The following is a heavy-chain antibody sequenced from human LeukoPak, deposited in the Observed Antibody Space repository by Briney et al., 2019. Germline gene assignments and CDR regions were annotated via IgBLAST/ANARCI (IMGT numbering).Heavy chain of an antibody. CDR1: GGSISSYY. CDR3: ARVHTSGYSGYRVDY. V-gene: IGHV4-59*01. J-gene: IGHJ4*02. Sequence: SETLSLTCTVSGGSISSYYWSWIRQPPGKGLEWIGYIYYSGSTNYNPSLKSRVTISVDTSKNQFSLKLSSVTAADTAVYYCARVHTSGYSGYRVDYWGQGTLVTVSS. CDR2: IYYSGST. D-gene: IGHD5-12*01.